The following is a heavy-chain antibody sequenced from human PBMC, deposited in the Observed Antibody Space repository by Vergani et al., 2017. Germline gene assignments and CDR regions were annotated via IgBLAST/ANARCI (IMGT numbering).Heavy chain of an antibody. V-gene: IGHV1-18*01. CDR1: GYTFTSYG. J-gene: IGHJ6*02. CDR3: ARERGGLEWFHYGMDV. CDR2: ISAYNGNT. Sequence: QVQLVQSGAEVKKPGASVKVSCKASGYTFTSYGISWVRQAPGQGLEWMGWISAYNGNTNYAQKLQGRVTMTTDTSTSTAYMGLRSLGSDDTAGYYCARERGGLEWFHYGMDVWGQGTTVTVSS. D-gene: IGHD3-3*01.